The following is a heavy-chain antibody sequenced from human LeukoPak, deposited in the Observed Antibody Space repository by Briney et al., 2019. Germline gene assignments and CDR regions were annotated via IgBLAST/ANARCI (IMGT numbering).Heavy chain of an antibody. V-gene: IGHV3-23*01. CDR2: ISGSGGST. CDR1: GLTFSSYA. J-gene: IGHJ6*02. D-gene: IGHD5-18*01. CDR3: ARNAGGYGSYYYYGMDV. Sequence: HPGGSLRLSCAASGLTFSSYAMSWVRQAPGKGLEWVSAISGSGGSTYYADSVKGRFTISRDNSKNTLYLQMNSLRAEDTAVYYCARNAGGYGSYYYYGMDVWGQGTTVTVSS.